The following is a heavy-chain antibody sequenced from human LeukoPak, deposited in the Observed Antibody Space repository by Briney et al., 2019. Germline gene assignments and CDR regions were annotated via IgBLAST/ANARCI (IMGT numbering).Heavy chain of an antibody. D-gene: IGHD2-2*01. J-gene: IGHJ4*02. V-gene: IGHV3-48*03. CDR1: GFTFSSYE. CDR2: ISSSGDTI. Sequence: GGALRLSCAASGFTFSSYEMNWVRQAPGKGLEWISYISSSGDTIYYADSVKGGFTISRDNAKNSLYLQMTSLRAEDTAVYYCARDYHCYSTSCYQPFDYWGQGTLVSVPS. CDR3: ARDYHCYSTSCYQPFDY.